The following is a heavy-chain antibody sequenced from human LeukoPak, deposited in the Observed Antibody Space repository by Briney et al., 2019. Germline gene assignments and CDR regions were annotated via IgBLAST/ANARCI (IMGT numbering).Heavy chain of an antibody. Sequence: SETLSLTCTVSGGSISSGDYYWSWIRQPPGKGLEWIGYIYYSGSTNYNPSLKSRVTISVDTSKNQFSLKLSSVTAADTAVYYCARVKREVGATPYFDYWGQGTLVTVSS. J-gene: IGHJ4*02. V-gene: IGHV4-61*08. CDR2: IYYSGST. CDR1: GGSISSGDYY. CDR3: ARVKREVGATPYFDY. D-gene: IGHD1-26*01.